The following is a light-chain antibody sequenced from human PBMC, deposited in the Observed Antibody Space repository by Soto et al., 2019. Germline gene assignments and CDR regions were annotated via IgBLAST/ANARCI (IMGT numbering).Light chain of an antibody. CDR2: AAS. J-gene: IGKJ2*01. CDR3: QQGYCSPRT. V-gene: IGKV1-39*01. CDR1: QSISTY. Sequence: DIQMTQSPFSLSASVGDRVTITCRASQSISTYLNWYQQKPGKAPTLLIYAASNLQSGVPSRFSGSGSGTDFTLTISRLQPEDYAIYSCQQGYCSPRTFGQGTKLEIK.